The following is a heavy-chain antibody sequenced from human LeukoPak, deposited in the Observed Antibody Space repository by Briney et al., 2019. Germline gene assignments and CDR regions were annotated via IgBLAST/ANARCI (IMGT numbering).Heavy chain of an antibody. J-gene: IGHJ4*02. V-gene: IGHV4-61*01. CDR2: IYYSGTT. CDR3: ARDSRGDYGTTFDY. D-gene: IGHD4-17*01. Sequence: SSETLSLTCTVSGGSVSSGSYYWSWIRQPPGKGLEWIGYIYYSGTTNYNPSLKSRVTISVDTSKNQFSLTLSSVTAADTAVYYCARDSRGDYGTTFDYWGQGTLVTVSS. CDR1: GGSVSSGSYY.